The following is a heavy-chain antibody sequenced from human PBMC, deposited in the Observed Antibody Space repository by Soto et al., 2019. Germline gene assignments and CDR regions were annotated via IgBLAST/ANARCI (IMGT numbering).Heavy chain of an antibody. CDR2: IYYSGST. Sequence: QVQLQESGPGLVKPSDTLSHTCAVSGYSISSSNWWGWIRQPPGQGLEWIGYIYYSGSTYYNPSLKSRVTMSVDTSKNKFSLKLSSVTAVDTAVYCCARKNGVLDAFDIWGQGTMVTVSS. V-gene: IGHV4-28*01. D-gene: IGHD4-17*01. J-gene: IGHJ3*02. CDR3: ARKNGVLDAFDI. CDR1: GYSISSSNW.